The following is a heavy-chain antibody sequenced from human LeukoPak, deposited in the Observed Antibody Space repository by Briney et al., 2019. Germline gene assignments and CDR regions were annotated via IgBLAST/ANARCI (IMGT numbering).Heavy chain of an antibody. CDR3: ARQEQQLVNWFDP. J-gene: IGHJ5*02. CDR2: IYPGDSDT. D-gene: IGHD6-13*01. CDR1: GYSFTSYW. Sequence: GESLKISCKGSGYSFTSYWIGWVRQMPGKGLEWMGIIYPGDSDTRYSPSFQGQVTISADGSISTAYLQWSSLKASDTAMYYCARQEQQLVNWFDPWGQGTLVTVSS. V-gene: IGHV5-51*01.